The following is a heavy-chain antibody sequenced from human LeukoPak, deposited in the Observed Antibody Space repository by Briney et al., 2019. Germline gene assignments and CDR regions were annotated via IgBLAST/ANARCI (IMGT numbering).Heavy chain of an antibody. CDR3: ARDCLMELLWFGESWGLEH. Sequence: KPSQTLSLTCTVSGGSISSGSYYWRWIRQPAGKGLEWIGRIYTSGSTNYNPSLKSRVTISVYTSKNQFCLKLSSVTAADTAVYYWARDCLMELLWFGESWGLEHWGQGTLVTVSS. D-gene: IGHD3-10*01. J-gene: IGHJ5*02. CDR1: GGSISSGSYY. CDR2: IYTSGST. V-gene: IGHV4-61*02.